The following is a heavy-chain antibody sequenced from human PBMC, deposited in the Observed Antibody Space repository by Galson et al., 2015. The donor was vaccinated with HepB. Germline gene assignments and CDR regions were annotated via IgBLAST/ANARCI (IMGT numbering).Heavy chain of an antibody. CDR1: GYTFSSYG. CDR3: ARVAGDSSGYLGADDAFDI. D-gene: IGHD3-22*01. Sequence: SCKASGYTFSSYGISWVRQAPGQGLEWTGWISGYNGNTNYALKLQGRVTISADTSTNTVYMELRSLRSDDTAVYYCARVAGDSSGYLGADDAFDIWGQGTMVTVSS. CDR2: ISGYNGNT. J-gene: IGHJ3*02. V-gene: IGHV1-18*01.